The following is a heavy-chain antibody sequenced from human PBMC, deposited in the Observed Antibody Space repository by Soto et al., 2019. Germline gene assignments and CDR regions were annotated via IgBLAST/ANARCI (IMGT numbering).Heavy chain of an antibody. CDR2: IDWDDNP. CDR3: ARIPCGNYYSENFFDP. Sequence: SGPTLVNPTQTLTLTCTFSGFSLTTNGMCLSWIRQPPGKALEWLALIDWDDNPYYSTSLNNRLTRSKDTSKNQVVLLVRHMGPVDTATYYCARIPCGNYYSENFFDPWGQGIPVTVSS. CDR1: GFSLTTNGMC. D-gene: IGHD3-22*01. J-gene: IGHJ5*02. V-gene: IGHV2-70*01.